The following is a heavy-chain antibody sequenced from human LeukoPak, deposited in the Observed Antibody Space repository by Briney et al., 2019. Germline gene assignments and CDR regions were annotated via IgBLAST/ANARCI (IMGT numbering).Heavy chain of an antibody. D-gene: IGHD4-11*01. CDR2: IYYSGST. CDR3: ARGTVTTMAYYFDY. CDR1: GGSISSTTYY. V-gene: IGHV4-61*05. J-gene: IGHJ4*02. Sequence: PSETLSLTCTVSGGSISSTTYYWGCIRQPPEKGLEWIGYIYYSGSTNYNPSLKSRVTISVDTSKNQFSLKLSSVTAADTAVYYCARGTVTTMAYYFDYWGQGTLVTVSS.